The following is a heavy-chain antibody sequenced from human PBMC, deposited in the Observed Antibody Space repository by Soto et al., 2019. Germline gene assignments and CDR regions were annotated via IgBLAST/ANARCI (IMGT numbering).Heavy chain of an antibody. J-gene: IGHJ6*02. Sequence: EVQLVESGGGLVKPGGSLRLSCAASGFTFSNTWLNWVRQAPGKGLEWVGRIKRQTDGGTTDYAAPVKGRFTISRSDSTQTLYLQINSLKIEDTAVYFCATEVVAGQIKPGFYPPMNAWGQGTKVTVSS. CDR2: IKRQTDGGTT. D-gene: IGHD2-21*01. V-gene: IGHV3-15*07. CDR3: ATEVVAGQIKPGFYPPMNA. CDR1: GFTFSNTW.